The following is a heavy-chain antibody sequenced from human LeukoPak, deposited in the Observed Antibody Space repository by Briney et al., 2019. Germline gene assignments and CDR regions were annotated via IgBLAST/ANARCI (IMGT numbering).Heavy chain of an antibody. CDR3: ARSRHQANYYDSSGYDY. J-gene: IGHJ4*02. D-gene: IGHD3-22*01. CDR2: IYPGDSDT. CDR1: EYSFTSYW. V-gene: IGHV5-51*01. Sequence: GESLKISCKGSEYSFTSYWIGWVRQMPGKGLEWMGIIYPGDSDTRYSPSFQGQVTISADKSISTAYLQWSSLKASDTAMYYCARSRHQANYYDSSGYDYWGQGTLVTVSS.